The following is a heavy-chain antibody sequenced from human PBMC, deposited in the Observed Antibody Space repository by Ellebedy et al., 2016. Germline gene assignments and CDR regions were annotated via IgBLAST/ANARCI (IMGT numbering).Heavy chain of an antibody. CDR3: VRSGESAYYFDY. Sequence: GESLKISXVASGFTFSSYSMNWVRQAPGKGLEWVSSISSGSNYIYYADSVKGRFTISRDNAQNSLYLQMNSVRAEDTAVFYCVRSGESAYYFDYWGQGILVTVSS. D-gene: IGHD3-10*01. CDR1: GFTFSSYS. V-gene: IGHV3-21*01. CDR2: ISSGSNYI. J-gene: IGHJ4*02.